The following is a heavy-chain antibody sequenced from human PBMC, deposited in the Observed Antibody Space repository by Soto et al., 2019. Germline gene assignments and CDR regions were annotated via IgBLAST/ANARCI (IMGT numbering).Heavy chain of an antibody. D-gene: IGHD2-21*01. J-gene: IGHJ4*02. CDR3: ARDLLWSAQKPIDF. CDR1: GYTFSGYN. CDR2: INPNSGGT. V-gene: IGHV1-2*02. Sequence: QVRLLQSGAEVKKPGASVKVSCKASGYTFSGYNMHWVRQAPGQGLEWMGWINPNSGGTNSARKFQGRVTTTRDTSIGTAYMELTNLTSDDTAVYFCARDLLWSAQKPIDFWGQGTLVTVSS.